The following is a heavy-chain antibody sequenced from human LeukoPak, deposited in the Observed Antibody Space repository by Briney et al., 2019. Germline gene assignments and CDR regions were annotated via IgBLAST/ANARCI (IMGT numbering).Heavy chain of an antibody. CDR1: GGTFNSYA. Sequence: GASVTVSCTASGGTFNSYAISWVRQAPGQGLEWMGGIIPIFGKENYAEKVQGRVTITMDESTTTASMLLSSLRSEDTAVYFCARARSPSSGYLLRDHYFFDPWGQGTLVTVSS. J-gene: IGHJ5*02. V-gene: IGHV1-69*05. D-gene: IGHD3-22*01. CDR3: ARARSPSSGYLLRDHYFFDP. CDR2: IIPIFGKE.